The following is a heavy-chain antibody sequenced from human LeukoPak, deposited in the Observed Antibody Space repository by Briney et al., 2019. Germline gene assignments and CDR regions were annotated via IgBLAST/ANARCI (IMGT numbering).Heavy chain of an antibody. V-gene: IGHV3-11*01. CDR1: GFTFSDYY. J-gene: IGHJ3*02. D-gene: IGHD4-23*01. CDR3: ARDRGYGGNRPEAFDI. Sequence: GRSLRLSCAASGFTFSDYYMNWIRQAPGKGLEWVSSVKGRFTISRDNAKNSLNLQMNSLRAEDTAVYYCARDRGYGGNRPEAFDIWGQGTMVTVSS.